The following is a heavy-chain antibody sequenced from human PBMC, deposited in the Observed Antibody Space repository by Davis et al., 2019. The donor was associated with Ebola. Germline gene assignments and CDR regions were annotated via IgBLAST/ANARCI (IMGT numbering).Heavy chain of an antibody. CDR1: GGSISSSSYY. Sequence: PSETLSLTCTVSGGSISSSSYYWGWIRQPPGKGLEWIGSIYYSGSTYYNPSLKSRVTISVDTSKNQFSLKLSSVTAADTAVYYCARDRVDFGSDSMDVWGQGTTVTVSS. CDR3: ARDRVDFGSDSMDV. V-gene: IGHV4-39*07. CDR2: IYYSGST. J-gene: IGHJ6*02. D-gene: IGHD3-16*01.